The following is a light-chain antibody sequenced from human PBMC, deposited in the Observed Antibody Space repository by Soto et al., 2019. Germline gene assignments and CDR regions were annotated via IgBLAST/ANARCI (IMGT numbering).Light chain of an antibody. J-gene: IGKJ1*01. V-gene: IGKV3-20*01. Sequence: EIVLTRPPGTLSLSPGERATLSCRASQSVGTYLAWYQQKPGQAPRILIYGASSRATGIQDRFSGSGSGTEFTLTIRRLEPEDFAVYYCQQYGSSGTCGQGTKVDIK. CDR1: QSVGTY. CDR3: QQYGSSGT. CDR2: GAS.